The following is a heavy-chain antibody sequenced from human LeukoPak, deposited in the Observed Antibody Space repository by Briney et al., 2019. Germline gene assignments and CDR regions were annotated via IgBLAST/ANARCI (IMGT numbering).Heavy chain of an antibody. J-gene: IGHJ5*02. Sequence: ASVKVSCKASGYTFSDYYMHWVRQAPGQGLEWMGVINPSGGSTRYAQKFRGRVTMTRDMSTSTVDMELSSLRSEDTAVYYCARDGCSSTTNCDENNWFDPWGQGTLVIVS. D-gene: IGHD2/OR15-2a*01. CDR1: GYTFSDYY. V-gene: IGHV1-46*01. CDR3: ARDGCSSTTNCDENNWFDP. CDR2: INPSGGST.